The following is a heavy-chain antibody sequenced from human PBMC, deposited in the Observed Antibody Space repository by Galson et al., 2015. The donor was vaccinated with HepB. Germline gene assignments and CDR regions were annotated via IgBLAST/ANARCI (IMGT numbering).Heavy chain of an antibody. J-gene: IGHJ4*02. CDR2: IIPRLDTA. D-gene: IGHD4-17*01. CDR3: SRGDGDYEAD. V-gene: IGHV1-69*04. Sequence: SVQVSCKASGGSFSSYAFSGGRQAPGQGLEWMGRIIPRLDTANYAQRFQGRVTITADKSTSTAYMELSSLRSDDSAVYYCSRGDGDYEADWGQGTLVTGTS. CDR1: GGSFSSYA.